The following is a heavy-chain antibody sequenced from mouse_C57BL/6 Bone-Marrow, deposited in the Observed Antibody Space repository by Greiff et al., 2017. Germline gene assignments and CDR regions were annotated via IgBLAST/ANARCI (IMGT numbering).Heavy chain of an antibody. CDR1: GYAFSSYW. V-gene: IGHV1-80*01. CDR2: IYPGDGDT. Sequence: QVQLQQSGAELVKPGASVKISCKASGYAFSSYWMNWVKQRPGKGLEWIGQIYPGDGDTNYNGKFKGKATLTADKSSSTAYMQLSSLNSEDSAVYFCARILLYYYAMDYWGQGTSVTVSS. J-gene: IGHJ4*01. CDR3: ARILLYYYAMDY.